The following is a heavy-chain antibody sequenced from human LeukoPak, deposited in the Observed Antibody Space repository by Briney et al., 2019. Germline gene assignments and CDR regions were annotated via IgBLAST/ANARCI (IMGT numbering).Heavy chain of an antibody. D-gene: IGHD3-3*01. J-gene: IGHJ5*02. V-gene: IGHV3-9*01. CDR1: GFTFDDYA. CDR3: ARDRTDFWSASYWFDP. Sequence: GGSLRLSCAASGFTFDDYAMHWVRQAPGKGLEWVSGISWSSGSIGYADSVKGRFTISRDNAKNSLYLQMNSLRSEDTAVYYCARDRTDFWSASYWFDPWGQGTLVTVSS. CDR2: ISWSSGSI.